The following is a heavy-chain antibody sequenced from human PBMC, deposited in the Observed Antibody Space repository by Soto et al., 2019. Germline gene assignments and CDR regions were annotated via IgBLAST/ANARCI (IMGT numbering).Heavy chain of an antibody. CDR3: ASGAAFYYDTSRY. J-gene: IGHJ4*02. CDR2: ISPNGNNQ. V-gene: IGHV3-30-3*01. D-gene: IGHD3-22*01. Sequence: VQLVESGGGLVQPGGSLRLSCAASGFSFSGYEMNWIRQAPGEGLEWVAVISPNGNNQYYADSVKGRFTISRDTSKSTLSLQMTSLRPEDTAVYYCASGAAFYYDTSRYWGQGTLVTVSS. CDR1: GFSFSGYE.